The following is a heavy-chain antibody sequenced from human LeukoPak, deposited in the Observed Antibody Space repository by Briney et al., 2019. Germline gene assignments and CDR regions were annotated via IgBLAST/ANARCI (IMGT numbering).Heavy chain of an antibody. D-gene: IGHD5-12*01. CDR1: GFSFSSRW. J-gene: IGHJ5*02. CDR2: IKEDGSQK. CDR3: AKDRGGYSGYGS. V-gene: IGHV3-7*01. Sequence: GGSLRLSCAASGFSFSSRWMSWVRQAPGKGLEWVANIKEDGSQKNYVDSVKGRFIISRDNAKNSLSLQMNSLRADDTAVYYCAKDRGGYSGYGSWGQGTLVTVSP.